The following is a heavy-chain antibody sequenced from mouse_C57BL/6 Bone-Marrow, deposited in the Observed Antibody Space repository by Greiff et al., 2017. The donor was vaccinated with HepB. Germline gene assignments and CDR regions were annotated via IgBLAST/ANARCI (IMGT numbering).Heavy chain of an antibody. CDR2: ISDGGSYT. J-gene: IGHJ2*01. Sequence: DVMLVESGGGLVKPGGSLKLSCAASGFTFSSYAMSWVRQTPEKRLEWVATISDGGSYTYYPDNVKGRFTISRDNAKNNLYLQMSHLKSEDTAMYYCARGHYYGADYWGQGTTLTVSS. CDR3: ARGHYYGADY. CDR1: GFTFSSYA. D-gene: IGHD1-2*01. V-gene: IGHV5-4*03.